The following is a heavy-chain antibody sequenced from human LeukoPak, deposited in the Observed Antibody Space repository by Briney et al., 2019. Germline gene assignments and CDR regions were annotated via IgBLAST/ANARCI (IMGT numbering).Heavy chain of an antibody. CDR3: ARTSVAAAISPYYFDY. J-gene: IGHJ4*02. V-gene: IGHV3-21*01. Sequence: GGSLRLSCAVSGFIVSSCEMSWVRQAPGKGLEWVSFISSSSNYRYYADSVKGRFTISRDNAKNSLYLQMASLRAEDTAVYYCARTSVAAAISPYYFDYWGQGTLVTVSS. CDR2: ISSSSNYR. D-gene: IGHD2-2*02. CDR1: GFIVSSCE.